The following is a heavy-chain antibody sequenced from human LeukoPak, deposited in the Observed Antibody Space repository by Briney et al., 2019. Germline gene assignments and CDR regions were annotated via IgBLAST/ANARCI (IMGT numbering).Heavy chain of an antibody. CDR1: GGSISSYY. V-gene: IGHV4-59*08. D-gene: IGHD3-22*01. Sequence: SETLSLTCTVSGGSISSYYWSWIRQPPGKGLEWIGYIYYSGSTNYNPPLKSRVTISVDTSKNQFSLKLSSVTAADTAVYYCASIADSSGLLFDYWGQGTLVTVSS. CDR3: ASIADSSGLLFDY. J-gene: IGHJ4*02. CDR2: IYYSGST.